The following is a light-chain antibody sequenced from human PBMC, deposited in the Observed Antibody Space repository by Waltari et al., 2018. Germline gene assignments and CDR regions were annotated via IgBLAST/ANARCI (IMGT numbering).Light chain of an antibody. CDR3: QSYDSSLSRV. J-gene: IGLJ1*01. CDR2: DKS. V-gene: IGLV1-40*01. CDR1: SSNIGAGYA. Sequence: QSVLTQPPSVSGAPGQRVTISLPGSSSNIGAGYAVYWYPQRPGTAPTLLFYDKSNRPSGVPDRFSGSKSGTSASLAITGLQAEDEADYYCQSYDSSLSRVFGTGTKVIVL.